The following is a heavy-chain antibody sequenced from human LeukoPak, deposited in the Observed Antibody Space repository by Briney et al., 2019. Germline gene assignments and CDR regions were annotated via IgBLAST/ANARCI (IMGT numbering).Heavy chain of an antibody. V-gene: IGHV4-38-2*01. D-gene: IGHD2-2*01. CDR2: IYHSEST. CDR1: GYSISSGYY. CDR3: ARQRLVPAAIDY. J-gene: IGHJ4*02. Sequence: PSETLSLTCAVSGYSISSGYYWGWIRQPPGKGLEWIGSIYHSESTYYNPSLKSRVTISVDTSKNQFSLKLSSVTAADTAVYYCARQRLVPAAIDYWGQGTLVTVSS.